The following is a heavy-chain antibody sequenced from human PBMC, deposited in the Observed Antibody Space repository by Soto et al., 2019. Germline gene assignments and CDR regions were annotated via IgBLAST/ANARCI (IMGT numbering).Heavy chain of an antibody. CDR1: GYSFTSHW. CDR3: ARHWDSFDI. J-gene: IGHJ3*02. CDR2: INPADSDT. V-gene: IGHV5-51*01. Sequence: ESLKSSGQVSGYSFTSHWIGWVRQMPGKGLEWLAIINPADSDTRYSPSFQGQVTISADRSISSAHLQWSSLKASDTAIYYCARHWDSFDIWGQGTMVTVSS.